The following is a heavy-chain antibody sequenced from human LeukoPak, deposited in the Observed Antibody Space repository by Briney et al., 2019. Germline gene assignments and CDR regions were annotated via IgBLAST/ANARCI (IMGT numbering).Heavy chain of an antibody. CDR2: IYPGDSDT. CDR3: AISGYYSPTGYYFDY. Sequence: GESLKISCKGSGYSFTSYWIGWVRQMPEKGLEWMGIIYPGDSDTRYSPSFRGQVTISADKSISTAYLQWSSLKASDTAMYYCAISGYYSPTGYYFDYWGQGTLVTVSS. J-gene: IGHJ4*02. CDR1: GYSFTSYW. D-gene: IGHD3-22*01. V-gene: IGHV5-51*01.